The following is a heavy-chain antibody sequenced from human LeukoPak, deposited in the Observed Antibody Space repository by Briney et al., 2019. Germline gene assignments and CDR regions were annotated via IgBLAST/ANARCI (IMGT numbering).Heavy chain of an antibody. J-gene: IGHJ5*02. CDR2: ISSSSSYT. CDR3: ARWSAIRGYSYGYLDP. CDR1: GFTFSDYY. V-gene: IGHV3-11*03. Sequence: PGGSLRLSCAASGFTFSDYYMSWIRQAPGKGLEWVSYISSSSSYTNYADSVKGRFTISRDNAKNSLYLQMNSLRAEDTGVYYCARWSAIRGYSYGYLDPWGQGTLVTVSS. D-gene: IGHD5-18*01.